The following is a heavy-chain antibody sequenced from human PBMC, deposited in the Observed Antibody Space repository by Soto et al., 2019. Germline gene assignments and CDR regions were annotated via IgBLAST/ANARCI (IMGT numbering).Heavy chain of an antibody. J-gene: IGHJ6*02. Sequence: SETLLLTCDVSGDSITSIHHWAWIRQPPGRGLEWVASIYHSGSTYYNPSLKSRFTISVDTSKNQFSLKLSSVTAADTAVYYCARIDPQPSSWYQPVLNSYTLYYYYGMDVWGQGTTVTVSS. CDR3: ARIDPQPSSWYQPVLNSYTLYYYYGMDV. CDR2: IYHSGST. V-gene: IGHV4-38-2*01. D-gene: IGHD6-13*01. CDR1: GDSITSIHH.